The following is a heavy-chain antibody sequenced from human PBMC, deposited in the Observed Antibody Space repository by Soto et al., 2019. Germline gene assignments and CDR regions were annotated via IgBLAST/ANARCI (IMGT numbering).Heavy chain of an antibody. Sequence: SETLSLTCTVSGGSVSSGSYYWSWIRQPPGKGLEWIGYIYYSGSTNYNPSLKSRVTISVDTSKNQFSLELSSVTAADTAVYYCARETYYYDSSGYLARAAAFDIWGQGTMVTVSS. CDR1: GGSVSSGSYY. D-gene: IGHD3-22*01. CDR3: ARETYYYDSSGYLARAAAFDI. J-gene: IGHJ3*02. CDR2: IYYSGST. V-gene: IGHV4-61*01.